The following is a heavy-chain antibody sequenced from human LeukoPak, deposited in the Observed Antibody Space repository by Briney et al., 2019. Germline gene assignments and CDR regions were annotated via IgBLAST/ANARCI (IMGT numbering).Heavy chain of an antibody. D-gene: IGHD2-2*01. CDR2: INPSGGST. CDR1: GYTFTSYY. Sequence: ASVKVSCKASGYTFTSYYMHWVRQAPGQGLEWMGIINPSGGSTSYAQKFQGRVTMTRDMSTSTVYMELSSLRSEDTAVYYCARDPSSYWSSTSCPNNWFDPWGQGTLVTVSS. J-gene: IGHJ5*02. CDR3: ARDPSSYWSSTSCPNNWFDP. V-gene: IGHV1-46*01.